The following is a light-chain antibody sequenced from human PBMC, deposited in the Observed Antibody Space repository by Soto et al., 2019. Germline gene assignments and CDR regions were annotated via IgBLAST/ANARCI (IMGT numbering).Light chain of an antibody. CDR3: QQYYSTPRT. CDR1: QSVLYSSNNKNY. V-gene: IGKV4-1*01. Sequence: DIVMTQSPDSLAVSLGERATINCKSSQSVLYSSNNKNYLAWYQQKPGQPPKLLIYWASTRESGVPDRFRGSGSGTDVTLTISSLQAEEVAVYYCQQYYSTPRTFGQGTKVEIK. CDR2: WAS. J-gene: IGKJ1*01.